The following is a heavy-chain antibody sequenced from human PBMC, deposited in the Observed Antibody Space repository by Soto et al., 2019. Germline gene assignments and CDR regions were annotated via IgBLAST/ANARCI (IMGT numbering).Heavy chain of an antibody. V-gene: IGHV3-7*04. CDR2: IKQDGSEK. CDR3: AKDTAMVTLYYYYMDV. Sequence: EVQLVESGGGLVQPGGSLRLSCAASGFTFSSYWMSWVRQAPGKGLEWVANIKQDGSEKYYVDSVKGRCTISRDNAKNSLYLQMNSLRAEDTAVYYCAKDTAMVTLYYYYMDVWGKGTTVTVSS. CDR1: GFTFSSYW. D-gene: IGHD5-18*01. J-gene: IGHJ6*03.